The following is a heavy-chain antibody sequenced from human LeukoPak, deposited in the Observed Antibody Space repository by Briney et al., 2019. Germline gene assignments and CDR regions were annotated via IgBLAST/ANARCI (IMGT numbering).Heavy chain of an antibody. V-gene: IGHV1-46*03. CDR2: INPSGGST. D-gene: IGHD1-26*01. CDR3: ARGPHIVGATTWLDP. Sequence: ASVKVSCKASGYTFTSYYMHWVRQAPGPGLDWMGIINPSGGSTSYAQKFQGRVTMTRATSTSTVYMELSSLRSEDTAVYYCARGPHIVGATTWLDPWGQGTLVTL. CDR1: GYTFTSYY. J-gene: IGHJ5*02.